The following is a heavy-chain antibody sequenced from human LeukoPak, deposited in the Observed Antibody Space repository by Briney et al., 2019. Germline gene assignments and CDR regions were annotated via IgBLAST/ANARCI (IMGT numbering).Heavy chain of an antibody. CDR2: ISSSSSYI. J-gene: IGHJ6*03. CDR1: GFPFSCYT. CDR3: ARVVAAVYYYMDV. V-gene: IGHV3-21*01. D-gene: IGHD6-13*01. Sequence: SLRLSYAASGFPFSCYTINSGRHAPGNYLTRGSSISSSSSYIYYADSVKGRFTISRDNAKNSLYLQMNSLRAEDTAVYYCARVVAAVYYYMDVWGKGTTVTVSS.